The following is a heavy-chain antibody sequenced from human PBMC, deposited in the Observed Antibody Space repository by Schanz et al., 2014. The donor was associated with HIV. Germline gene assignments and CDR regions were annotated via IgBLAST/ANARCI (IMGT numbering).Heavy chain of an antibody. D-gene: IGHD3-22*01. CDR3: VRVANYDGDDYYQRSHFDL. CDR2: IMPKFGTE. V-gene: IGHV1-69*01. CDR1: GYTFTSYY. Sequence: QVQLVQSGAEVKNPGASVKVSCKASGYTFTSYYMHWVRQAPGQGLEWLGLIMPKFGTENYAQKYQGRVTLTADATTAYMDLSSLKFEDTAVYYCVRVANYDGDDYYQRSHFDLWGQGTLVTVSS. J-gene: IGHJ4*02.